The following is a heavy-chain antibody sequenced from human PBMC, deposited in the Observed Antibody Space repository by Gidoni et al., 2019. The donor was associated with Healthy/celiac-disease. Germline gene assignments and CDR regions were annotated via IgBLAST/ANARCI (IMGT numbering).Heavy chain of an antibody. Sequence: QVQLQQWGAGLLKPSETLSLTCAVYGGSFSGYYWSWIRQPPGKGLEWIGEINHSGRTNYNPSLKSRVTISLDTSKNQFSLKLSSVTAADTAVYYWARGRIQLWLLGKADWFDPWGQGTLVTVSS. CDR3: ARGRIQLWLLGKADWFDP. CDR2: INHSGRT. J-gene: IGHJ5*02. V-gene: IGHV4-34*01. CDR1: GGSFSGYY. D-gene: IGHD5-18*01.